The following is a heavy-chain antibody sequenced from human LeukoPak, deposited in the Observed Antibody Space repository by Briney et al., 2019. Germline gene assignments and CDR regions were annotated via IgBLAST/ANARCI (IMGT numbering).Heavy chain of an antibody. J-gene: IGHJ4*02. Sequence: GGSLRLSCAASGFTFSSYSMNWVRQAPGKGLEWVSSISSSSSYIYYADSVKGRFTISRDNAKNSLYLQMNSLSAEDTAVYYRARGSNKVRGGDYWGQGSPVTVSS. V-gene: IGHV3-21*01. CDR1: GFTFSSYS. D-gene: IGHD3-10*01. CDR2: ISSSSSYI. CDR3: ARGSNKVRGGDY.